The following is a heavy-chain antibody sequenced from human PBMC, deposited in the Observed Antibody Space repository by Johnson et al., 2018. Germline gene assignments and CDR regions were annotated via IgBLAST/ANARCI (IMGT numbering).Heavy chain of an antibody. D-gene: IGHD6-19*01. CDR3: IRAGIQVPGIDAFDF. CDR1: RFTFSTYG. Sequence: QVQLVQSGGGVVQPGKSLRLSCAASRFTFSTYGMHWVRQAPGKGLEWVAVISCDGSKKYCADSVKGRFTISRENARNSLYLQMNSLRAEDTAVYYCIRAGIQVPGIDAFDFWGHGTRVTVSS. J-gene: IGHJ3*01. V-gene: IGHV3-30*03. CDR2: ISCDGSKK.